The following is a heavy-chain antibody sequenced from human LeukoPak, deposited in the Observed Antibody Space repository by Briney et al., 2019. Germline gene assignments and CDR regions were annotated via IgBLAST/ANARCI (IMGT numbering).Heavy chain of an antibody. Sequence: ASVKVSCKASGYTFTGYYMHWVRQATGQGLEWMGWMNPNSGNTGYAQKFQGRVTMTRNTSISTAYMELSSLRSEDTAVYYCARELVGEYGDWGQGTLVTVSS. CDR1: GYTFTGYY. V-gene: IGHV1-8*02. J-gene: IGHJ4*02. CDR2: MNPNSGNT. D-gene: IGHD3-16*01. CDR3: ARELVGEYGD.